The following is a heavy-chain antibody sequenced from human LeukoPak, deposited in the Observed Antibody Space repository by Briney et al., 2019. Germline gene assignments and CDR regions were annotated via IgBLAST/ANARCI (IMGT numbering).Heavy chain of an antibody. V-gene: IGHV3-33*01. D-gene: IGHD6-13*01. Sequence: GGSLRLSCAASGFTFSSYGMHWVRQAPGKGLEWVAVIWYDGSNKYYADSVKGRFTISRDNSKNTLYLQMNSLRAEDTAVYYCARGSRKAAAAPDYRGQGTLVTVSS. CDR3: ARGSRKAAAAPDY. CDR2: IWYDGSNK. CDR1: GFTFSSYG. J-gene: IGHJ4*02.